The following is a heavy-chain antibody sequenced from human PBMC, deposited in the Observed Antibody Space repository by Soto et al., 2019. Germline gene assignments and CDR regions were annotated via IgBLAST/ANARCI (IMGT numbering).Heavy chain of an antibody. CDR2: ISKSDYT. J-gene: IGHJ4*02. Sequence: AGGSLRLSCAASGLTFTDYALSWVRQSPGKGLEWVSSISKSDYTYYSDSVKGRFAISRDNAKSSVSLQMSTLRVEDTAVYYCAREDSIIIPAVSDFWGQGTLVTVSS. D-gene: IGHD2-2*01. CDR3: AREDSIIIPAVSDF. CDR1: GLTFTDYA. V-gene: IGHV3-21*01.